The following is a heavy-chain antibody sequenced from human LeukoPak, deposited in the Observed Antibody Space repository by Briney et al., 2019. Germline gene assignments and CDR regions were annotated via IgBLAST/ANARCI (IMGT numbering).Heavy chain of an antibody. CDR2: IYSGGST. D-gene: IGHD5-12*01. V-gene: IGHV3-66*01. Sequence: PGGSLRLSCAASGFTVSSNYMSWVRQAPGKGLEWVSVIYSGGSTYYADSVKGRFTISRDNSKNTLYLQMNSLRAEDTAVYYCASSPRYSGYECFDYWGQGTLVTVSS. CDR3: ASSPRYSGYECFDY. J-gene: IGHJ4*02. CDR1: GFTVSSNY.